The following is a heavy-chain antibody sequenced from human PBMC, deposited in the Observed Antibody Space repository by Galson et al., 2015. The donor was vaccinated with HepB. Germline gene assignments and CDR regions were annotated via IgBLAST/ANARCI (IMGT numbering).Heavy chain of an antibody. Sequence: QSGAEVKKPGESLRISCKGSGYSFTSYWISWVRQMPGKGLEWMGRIDPSDAYTNYSPSFQGHVTISADKSISTAYLQWSSLKASDTAMYYCARHVELYCSGGSCYATANWFDPWGQGTLVTVSS. V-gene: IGHV5-10-1*01. D-gene: IGHD2-15*01. CDR2: IDPSDAYT. J-gene: IGHJ5*02. CDR1: GYSFTSYW. CDR3: ARHVELYCSGGSCYATANWFDP.